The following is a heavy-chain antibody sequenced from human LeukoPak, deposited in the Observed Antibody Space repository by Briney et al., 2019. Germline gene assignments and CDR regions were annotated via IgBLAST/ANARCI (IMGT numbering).Heavy chain of an antibody. V-gene: IGHV3-30*02. D-gene: IGHD2-15*01. J-gene: IGHJ4*02. CDR2: IRYDGRNK. CDR1: GFTFSSYG. CDR3: ARGAAPQGY. Sequence: GGSLRLSCSASGFTFSSYGIDWIRQAPGKGLEWVAFIRYDGRNKNYADSVKGRFTISRDNSKNTLYLQMNSLRVEDTAVYYCARGAAPQGYWGQGTLVTVSS.